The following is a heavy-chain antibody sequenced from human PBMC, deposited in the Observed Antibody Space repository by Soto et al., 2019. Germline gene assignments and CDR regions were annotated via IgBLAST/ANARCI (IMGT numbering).Heavy chain of an antibody. J-gene: IGHJ4*02. CDR1: GFTFDDYT. CDR3: AKDWGRGCPYYFDY. D-gene: IGHD6-19*01. Sequence: GGSLRLSCAASGFTFDDYTMHWVRQAPGKGLEWVSLISWDGGSTYYADSVKGRFTISRDNSKDSLYLQMNSLRTEDTALYYCAKDWGRGCPYYFDYWGQGTLVTVSS. V-gene: IGHV3-43*01. CDR2: ISWDGGST.